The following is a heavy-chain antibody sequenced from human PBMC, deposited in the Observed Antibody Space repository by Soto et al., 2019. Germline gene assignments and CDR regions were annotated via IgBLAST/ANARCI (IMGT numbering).Heavy chain of an antibody. CDR2: IIPILGTA. D-gene: IGHD3-22*01. CDR1: GGTFSSYA. CDR3: ARDRNYYDSSGYRYYYYYGMDV. J-gene: IGHJ6*02. Sequence: QVQLVQSGAEVKKPESSVKVSCKASGGTFSSYAISRVRQAPGRGLEWMGGIIPILGTANYAQKFQGRVTINAGESTSTVYMEPSSLRAEDTAVYYCARDRNYYDSSGYRYYYYYGMDVWGQGTTVTVYS. V-gene: IGHV1-69*01.